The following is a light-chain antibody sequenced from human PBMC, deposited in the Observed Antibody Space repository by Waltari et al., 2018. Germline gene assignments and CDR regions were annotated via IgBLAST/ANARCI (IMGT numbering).Light chain of an antibody. J-gene: IGLJ2*01. CDR1: SSAVGGYNY. CDR3: SSYAGNHVV. Sequence: QSALTQPPSASGSPGQSVTISSTGTSSAVGGYNYVSWYQHHPGNAPKLMIYEVSKRPAGVPHRFSASKSGNTASLTVSRLQTEDEADYYCSSYAGNHVVFGGGTKLTVL. CDR2: EVS. V-gene: IGLV2-8*01.